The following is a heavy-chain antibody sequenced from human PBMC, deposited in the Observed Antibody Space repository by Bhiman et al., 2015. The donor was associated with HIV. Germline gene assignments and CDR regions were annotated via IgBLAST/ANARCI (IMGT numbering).Heavy chain of an antibody. CDR2: IYSDGNT. CDR3: ARHLWGRYSGEGRTFDN. J-gene: IGHJ4*02. D-gene: IGHD3-10*01. CDR1: GFTVITSY. V-gene: IGHV3-53*01. Sequence: QLVESGGGLIQPGGSLRLSCAASGFTVITSYMSWVRQAPGKGLEWVSVIYSDGNTFYADSVKGRFTISRDNSKNTLYLQMSGVRAEDTAVYYCARHLWGRYSGEGRTFDNWGPGTLVTVSS.